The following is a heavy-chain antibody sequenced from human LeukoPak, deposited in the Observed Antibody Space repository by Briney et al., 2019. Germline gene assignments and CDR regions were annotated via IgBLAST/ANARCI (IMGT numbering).Heavy chain of an antibody. CDR2: IIPIFGTA. V-gene: IGHV1-69*13. CDR1: GGTFSSYA. J-gene: IGHJ5*02. Sequence: GASVKVSCKASGGTFSSYAISWVRQAPGQGLEWMGGIIPIFGTANYAQEFQGRVTITADESTSTAYMELSSLRSEDTAVYYCARGVSSIWNYFWFDPWGQGTLVTVSS. CDR3: ARGVSSIWNYFWFDP. D-gene: IGHD1-7*01.